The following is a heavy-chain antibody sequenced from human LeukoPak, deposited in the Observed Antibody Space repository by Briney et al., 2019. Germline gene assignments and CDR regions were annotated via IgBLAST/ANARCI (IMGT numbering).Heavy chain of an antibody. J-gene: IGHJ4*02. D-gene: IGHD6-13*01. V-gene: IGHV1-2*02. CDR1: GYTFTGYY. Sequence: GASVKVSCKASGYTFTGYYMHWVRQAPGQGLEWMGWINLNSGGTNYAQKFQGRVTMTRDTSISTAFLELSRLRSDDTAVYYCATTRWTSFISGWWDYWGQGTLVTVSS. CDR3: ATTRWTSFISGWWDY. CDR2: INLNSGGT.